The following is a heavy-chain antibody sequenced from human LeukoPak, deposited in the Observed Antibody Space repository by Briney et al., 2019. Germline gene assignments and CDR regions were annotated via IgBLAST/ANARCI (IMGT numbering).Heavy chain of an antibody. V-gene: IGHV4-59*08. CDR2: IYYSGST. J-gene: IGHJ4*02. CDR1: GGSIRSYY. Sequence: SETLSLTCSVSGGSIRSYYWSWIRQPPGKGLEWIAYIYYSGSTSYNPSLKSRVTISVDTSKNQFSLKLSSVTAADTAVYYCARLVAYCAGDCLDYWGQGTLVTVSS. CDR3: ARLVAYCAGDCLDY. D-gene: IGHD2-21*01.